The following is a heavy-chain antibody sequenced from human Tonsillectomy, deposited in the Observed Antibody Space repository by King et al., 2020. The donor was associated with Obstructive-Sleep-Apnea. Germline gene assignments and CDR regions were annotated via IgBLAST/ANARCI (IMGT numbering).Heavy chain of an antibody. D-gene: IGHD2-21*02. CDR3: ARDGGACGGDCYYTSGARHYGMDV. CDR1: GFTFISYA. J-gene: IGHJ6*02. Sequence: QLVQSGGGVVQPGRSLRLSCAASGFTFISYAMHWFRQSPGKGLEWGAVISYVGGNKYYADSVKGRFSISRDYSNITLYLQMNSLRPEDTAVYYCARDGGACGGDCYYTSGARHYGMDVWGQGTTVTVSS. V-gene: IGHV3-30-3*01. CDR2: ISYVGGNK.